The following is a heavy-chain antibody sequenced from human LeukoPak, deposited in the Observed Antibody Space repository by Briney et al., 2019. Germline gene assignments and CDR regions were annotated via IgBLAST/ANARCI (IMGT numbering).Heavy chain of an antibody. V-gene: IGHV4-34*01. D-gene: IGHD5-24*01. CDR3: ARESRDGCYED. J-gene: IGHJ4*02. CDR1: GGSFSGYY. Sequence: SETLSLTCAVYGGSFSGYYWSWIRQPPGKGLEWIGEINHSGSTNYNPSLKSRVTISVDTSKNQFSLKLSSATAADTAVYYCARESRDGCYEDWGQGTLVTVSS. CDR2: INHSGST.